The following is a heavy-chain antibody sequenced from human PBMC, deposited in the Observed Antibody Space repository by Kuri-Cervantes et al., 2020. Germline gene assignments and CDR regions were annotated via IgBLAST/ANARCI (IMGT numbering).Heavy chain of an antibody. Sequence: SETLSLTCTVSGGSISSGGYYWSWIRQHPGKGLEWIGYIYYSGSTYYNPSLKSRVTISVDTSKNQFSLKLSSVTAADTAVYYCARFVIRGKTFDYWGQGTLVTVSS. CDR2: IYYSGST. CDR1: GGSISSGGYY. D-gene: IGHD3-10*01. J-gene: IGHJ4*02. CDR3: ARFVIRGKTFDY. V-gene: IGHV4-31*03.